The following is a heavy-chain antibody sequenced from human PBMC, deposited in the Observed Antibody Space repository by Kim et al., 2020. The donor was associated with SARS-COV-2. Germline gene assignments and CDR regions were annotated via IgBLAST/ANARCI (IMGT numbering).Heavy chain of an antibody. Sequence: GGSLRLSCAASGFTFSSYGMHWVRQAPGKGLEWVAVIWYDGSNKYYADSVKGRFTISRDNSKNTLYLQMNSLRAEDTAVYYCAKDLVGILTGYDDYYYYGMDVWGQGTTVTVSS. CDR2: IWYDGSNK. CDR3: AKDLVGILTGYDDYYYYGMDV. CDR1: GFTFSSYG. V-gene: IGHV3-33*06. D-gene: IGHD3-9*01. J-gene: IGHJ6*02.